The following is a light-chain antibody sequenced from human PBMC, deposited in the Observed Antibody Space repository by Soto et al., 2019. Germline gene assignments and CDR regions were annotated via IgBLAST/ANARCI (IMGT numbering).Light chain of an antibody. V-gene: IGKV1-5*03. J-gene: IGKJ1*01. CDR1: QSIRSW. Sequence: DIQMTQSPSTLPASVGDRVTVTCLASQSIRSWLAWYQEKPGKAPKLLIYKASLLETGVPSRFSGSGSGTEFTLTISSLQPDDFATYYCQHYNSYSEAFGQGTKVDIK. CDR3: QHYNSYSEA. CDR2: KAS.